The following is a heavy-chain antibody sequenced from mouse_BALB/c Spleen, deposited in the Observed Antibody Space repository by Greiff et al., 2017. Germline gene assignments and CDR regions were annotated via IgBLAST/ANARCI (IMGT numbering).Heavy chain of an antibody. CDR3: ARSQHPSSYYFDY. V-gene: IGHV5-17*02. Sequence: EVMVVESGGGLVQPGGSRKLSCAASGFTFSSFGMHWVRQAPEKGLEWVAYISSGSSTIYYADTVKGRFTISRDNPKNTLFLQLTSLRSEDTAMYYCARSQHPSSYYFDYWGQGTTLTVSS. J-gene: IGHJ2*01. CDR2: ISSGSSTI. CDR1: GFTFSSFG.